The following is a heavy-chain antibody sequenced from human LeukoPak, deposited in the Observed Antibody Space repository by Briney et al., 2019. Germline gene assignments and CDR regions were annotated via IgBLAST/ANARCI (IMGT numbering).Heavy chain of an antibody. V-gene: IGHV4-39*07. CDR2: IYYSGST. Sequence: PSETLSLTCTVSGGSISSSSYYWGWIRQPPGKGLEWIGSIYYSGSTYYNPSLKSRVTISVDTSKNQFSLKLSSVTAADTAVYYCARGAGSRGGYFDYWGQGTLVTVSS. CDR3: ARGAGSRGGYFDY. D-gene: IGHD3-10*01. CDR1: GGSISSSSYY. J-gene: IGHJ4*02.